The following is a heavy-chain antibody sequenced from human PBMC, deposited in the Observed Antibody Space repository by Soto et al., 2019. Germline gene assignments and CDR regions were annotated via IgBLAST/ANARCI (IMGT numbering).Heavy chain of an antibody. CDR3: ARVEDYGDYFDY. V-gene: IGHV4-61*01. CDR2: IYYSGTT. CDR1: GGSVRSGSYY. J-gene: IGHJ4*02. Sequence: QVQLQESGPGLVKPSETLSLTCTVSGGSVRSGSYYWSWIRQPPGKGLEWIGYIYYSGTTNYNPSLKSRVTISVDTSKNQFSLQLSSVTAADTAVYYCARVEDYGDYFDYWGQGTLVTVSS. D-gene: IGHD4-17*01.